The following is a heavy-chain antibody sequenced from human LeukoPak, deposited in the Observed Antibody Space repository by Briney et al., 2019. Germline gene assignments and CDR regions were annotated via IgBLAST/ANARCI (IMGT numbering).Heavy chain of an antibody. CDR2: ISSSSYI. V-gene: IGHV3-21*01. CDR3: ARDPTTVVTLLSDY. CDR1: GFTFSSYS. D-gene: IGHD4-23*01. J-gene: IGHJ4*02. Sequence: PGRSLRLSCAASGFTFSSYSMNWVRQAPGKGLEWVSSISSSSYIYYADSVKGRFTISRDNAKNSLYLQMNSLRAEDTAVYYCARDPTTVVTLLSDYWGQGTLVTVSS.